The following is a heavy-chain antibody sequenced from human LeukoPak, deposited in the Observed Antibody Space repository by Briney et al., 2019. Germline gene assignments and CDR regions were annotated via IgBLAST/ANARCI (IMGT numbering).Heavy chain of an antibody. Sequence: ASVKVSCKASGYTFTSYGISWVRQAPGQGLEWMGWISAYNGNTNYAQKLQGRVTMTTDTSTSTAYMELRSLRSDDTAVYYCARIPVTNWGQCYFDYWGQGTLVTVSS. J-gene: IGHJ4*02. CDR3: ARIPVTNWGQCYFDY. D-gene: IGHD7-27*01. CDR2: ISAYNGNT. V-gene: IGHV1-18*01. CDR1: GYTFTSYG.